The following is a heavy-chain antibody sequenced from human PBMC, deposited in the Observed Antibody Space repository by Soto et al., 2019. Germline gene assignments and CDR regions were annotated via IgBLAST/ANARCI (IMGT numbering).Heavy chain of an antibody. V-gene: IGHV4-61*01. Sequence: KAWETLSLTCTVSGGAVSSGTYYWSWIRQPPGKGLEWIGHIYFTGSTNYNPSLKSRVTMSLDTSRNQFSLKLSSVTAADTAVYYCTRGPPRVKWFDPWGLGTLVTVS. J-gene: IGHJ5*02. CDR3: TRGPPRVKWFDP. CDR1: GGAVSSGTYY. CDR2: IYFTGST.